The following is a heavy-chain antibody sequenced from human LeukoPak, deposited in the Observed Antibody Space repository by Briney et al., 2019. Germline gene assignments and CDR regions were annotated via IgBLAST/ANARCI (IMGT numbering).Heavy chain of an antibody. CDR3: AKDGGDSIDY. Sequence: PGGSLRLSCAASGFTLICCGMHWVRQAPGKGLEWVAFIRYDGSTKYYTDSVKGRFTISRDNSRDTLYLQMNSLRAEDTAVYYCAKDGGDSIDYWGQGTLVTVSS. V-gene: IGHV3-30*02. D-gene: IGHD3-22*01. CDR1: GFTLICCG. CDR2: IRYDGSTK. J-gene: IGHJ4*02.